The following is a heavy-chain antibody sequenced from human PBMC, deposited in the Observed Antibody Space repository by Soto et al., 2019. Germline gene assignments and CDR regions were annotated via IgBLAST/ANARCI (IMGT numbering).Heavy chain of an antibody. CDR2: ISSSSSTI. V-gene: IGHV3-48*02. CDR3: ARELRRRSTPPLAAAGTASNY. CDR1: GFTFSSYS. Sequence: GGSLRLSCAASGFTFSSYSMNWVRQAPGKGLEWVSYISSSSSTIYYADSVKGRFTISRDNAKNSLYLQMNSLRDEDTAVYYCARELRRRSTPPLAAAGTASNYWGQGTLVTVSS. J-gene: IGHJ4*02. D-gene: IGHD6-13*01.